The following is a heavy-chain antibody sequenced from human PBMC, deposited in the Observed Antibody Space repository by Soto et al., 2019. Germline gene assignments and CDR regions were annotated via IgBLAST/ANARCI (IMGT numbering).Heavy chain of an antibody. J-gene: IGHJ4*02. CDR3: ARNDQQLGYFDY. CDR2: IYYSGST. CDR1: GGSISGSSYY. Sequence: SETLSLTCTVSGGSISGSSYYWGWIRQPPGKGLEWIGSIYYSGSTYYNPSLKSRVTISVDTSKNQFSLKLSSVTAADTAVYYCARNDQQLGYFDYWGQGTLVTVSS. V-gene: IGHV4-39*01. D-gene: IGHD6-13*01.